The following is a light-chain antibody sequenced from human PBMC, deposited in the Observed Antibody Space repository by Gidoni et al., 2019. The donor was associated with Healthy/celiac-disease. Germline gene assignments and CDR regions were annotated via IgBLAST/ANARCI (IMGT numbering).Light chain of an antibody. Sequence: DIVMTQSPLSLPVTPGEPASISCRSSQSLLHSNGYNYLDWYLQKPGQSPQLLIYLGSNRASGVPDRFSGSGSGTDFTLKISSVEAEDVGVYYCMQALQTPWTFGQGTKVEI. V-gene: IGKV2-28*01. CDR2: LGS. CDR3: MQALQTPWT. CDR1: QSLLHSNGYNY. J-gene: IGKJ1*01.